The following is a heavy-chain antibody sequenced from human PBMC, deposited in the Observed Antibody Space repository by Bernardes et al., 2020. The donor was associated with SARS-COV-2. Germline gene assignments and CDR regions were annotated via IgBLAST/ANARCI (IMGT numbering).Heavy chain of an antibody. CDR3: AKGGFEEVLSQFDY. Sequence: GGSLRLSCAASGFTFSKYGMHWVRQAPGKGLEWVAVISNDGSNKYYEDSVKGRFTISRDNSKNTLYLQMNSLRAEDTAVYYCAKGGFEEVLSQFDYWGQGTLVTGSS. J-gene: IGHJ4*02. D-gene: IGHD3-10*01. V-gene: IGHV3-30*18. CDR1: GFTFSKYG. CDR2: ISNDGSNK.